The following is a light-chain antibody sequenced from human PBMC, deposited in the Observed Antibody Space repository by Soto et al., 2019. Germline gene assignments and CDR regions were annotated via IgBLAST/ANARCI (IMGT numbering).Light chain of an antibody. CDR3: HQYGSSPAT. Sequence: ESVLTQSPGTLSLSPGEKATWSCRASQSVSSSFLAWYQQKPGQAPRLLIYGASSRATGIPDRFSGSGSGTDFTLTISRLEPEDFAVYYCHQYGSSPATFGQGTKVDIK. CDR1: QSVSSSF. J-gene: IGKJ1*01. CDR2: GAS. V-gene: IGKV3-20*01.